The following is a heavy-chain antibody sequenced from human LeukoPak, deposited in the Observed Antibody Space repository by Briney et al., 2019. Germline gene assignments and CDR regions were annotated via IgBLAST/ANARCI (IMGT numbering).Heavy chain of an antibody. CDR3: ARDARGSSYMDV. D-gene: IGHD3-10*01. V-gene: IGHV4-59*02. CDR1: GGSVSFYY. Sequence: SETLSLTCTVSGGSVSFYYWSWIRQPPGKGLEWIGYIYYSGSTNYNPSLKSRVTISVDTSKNQFSLKVSSVTAADTAVYYCARDARGSSYMDVWGQGTTLTVSS. J-gene: IGHJ6*02. CDR2: IYYSGST.